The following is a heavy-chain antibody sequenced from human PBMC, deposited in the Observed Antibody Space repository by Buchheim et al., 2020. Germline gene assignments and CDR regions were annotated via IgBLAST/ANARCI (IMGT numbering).Heavy chain of an antibody. D-gene: IGHD3-3*01. CDR2: ISYDGSNK. Sequence: QVQLVESGGGVVQPGRSLRLSCAASGFTFSSYGMHWVRQAPGKGLEWVAVISYDGSNKYYADSVKGRFTISRDNSKNTLYLQMNSLRAEDTAVYYCAGGASYYDFWSGSNWFDPWGQGTL. CDR3: AGGASYYDFWSGSNWFDP. J-gene: IGHJ5*02. V-gene: IGHV3-30*03. CDR1: GFTFSSYG.